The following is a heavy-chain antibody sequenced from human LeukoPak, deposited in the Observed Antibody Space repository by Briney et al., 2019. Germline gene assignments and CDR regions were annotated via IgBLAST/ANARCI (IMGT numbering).Heavy chain of an antibody. D-gene: IGHD6-19*01. Sequence: GGSLRLSCAASGFTFSAYGMHWVRQAPGKGLEWVSSISSSSSYIYYADSVKGRFTISRDNAKNSLYLQMNSLRAEDTAVYYCANQLLQWLMFFDYWGQGTLVTVSS. CDR1: GFTFSAYG. J-gene: IGHJ4*02. V-gene: IGHV3-21*04. CDR3: ANQLLQWLMFFDY. CDR2: ISSSSSYI.